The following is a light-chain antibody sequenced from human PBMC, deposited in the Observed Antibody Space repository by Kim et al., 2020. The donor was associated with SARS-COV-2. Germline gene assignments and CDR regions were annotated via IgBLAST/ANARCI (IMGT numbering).Light chain of an antibody. J-gene: IGKJ1*01. CDR2: ATS. CDR1: QSISNY. CDR3: QQSYNTLRT. Sequence: DIQMTQSPSSLSASVGDRVTITCRASQSISNYLNWYQQKPGKAPKLLIYATSRLQSGVPSKFSGSGSGTDFTLTIRSLQPEDFATYYCQQSYNTLRTFGQGTKVDI. V-gene: IGKV1-39*01.